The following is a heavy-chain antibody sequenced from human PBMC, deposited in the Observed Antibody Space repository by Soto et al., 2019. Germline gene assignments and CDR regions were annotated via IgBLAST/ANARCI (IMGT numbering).Heavy chain of an antibody. J-gene: IGHJ4*02. D-gene: IGHD2-15*01. Sequence: QITLEETGPTLVKPTQTLTLTCTFSGFSLTTGRVGVGWIRQPPGKALEWLAVIHWNDDNHYSPSLKSRLTITKDPSKNQVVLTLTHMDPVDTATYYCTHRLVGSGQGYWGQGTLVTVSS. CDR1: GFSLTTGRVG. CDR3: THRLVGSGQGY. CDR2: IHWNDDN. V-gene: IGHV2-5*01.